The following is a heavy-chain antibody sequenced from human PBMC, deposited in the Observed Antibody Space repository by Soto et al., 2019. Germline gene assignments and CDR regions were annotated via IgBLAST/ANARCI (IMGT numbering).Heavy chain of an antibody. Sequence: QVQVVESGGGVVQPGRSLRLSCAASGFTFSSYAMHWVRQAPGKGLEWVALISYDGSNKYCADSVKGRFTISRDNSKNTLDLQMNSLRDEDTALYYCVREPYYYGARYVFDIGGQGTMVTVST. CDR2: ISYDGSNK. CDR1: GFTFSSYA. J-gene: IGHJ3*02. CDR3: VREPYYYGARYVFDI. D-gene: IGHD3-10*01. V-gene: IGHV3-30-3*01.